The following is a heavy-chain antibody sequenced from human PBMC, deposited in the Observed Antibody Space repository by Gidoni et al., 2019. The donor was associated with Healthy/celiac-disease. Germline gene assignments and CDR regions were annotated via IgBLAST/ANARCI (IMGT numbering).Heavy chain of an antibody. CDR2: ISSSSSYI. V-gene: IGHV3-21*01. J-gene: IGHJ5*02. Sequence: EVQLVESGGGLVKPGGTLRLSCAASGFTFSSYSMKWFGQAPGKGLEWVSSISSSSSYIYYADSVKGRFTISRDNAKNSLYLQMNSLRAEDTAVYYCARLGYCSGGSCGNWFDPWGQGTLVTVSS. CDR3: ARLGYCSGGSCGNWFDP. D-gene: IGHD2-15*01. CDR1: GFTFSSYS.